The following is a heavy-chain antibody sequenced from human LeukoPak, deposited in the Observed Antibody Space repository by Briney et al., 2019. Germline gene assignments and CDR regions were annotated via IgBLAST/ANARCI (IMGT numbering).Heavy chain of an antibody. CDR3: KKEVDTVRAISYMDV. D-gene: IGHD5-18*01. CDR1: GFTFSSYA. J-gene: IGHJ6*03. V-gene: IGHV3-23*01. Sequence: GGSLRLSCAASGFTFSSYAMSWVRQAPGKGLEWVSAISGSGGSTYYADSRKGRFTISRDNSKNTLHLQMNSLRAEDTAVYYCKKEVDTVRAISYMDVWGKGTTVTVSS. CDR2: ISGSGGST.